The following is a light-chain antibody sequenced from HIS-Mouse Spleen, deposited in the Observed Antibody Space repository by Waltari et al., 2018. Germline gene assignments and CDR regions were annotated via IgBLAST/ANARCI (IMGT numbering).Light chain of an antibody. CDR1: SSNIGSNY. CDR2: RNN. V-gene: IGLV1-47*01. CDR3: AAWDDSLSGPV. Sequence: QSALTQPPSASGTPGPRVTISCSGSSSNIGSNYVSWYQQLPGTAPKLLIYRNNQRPSGVPDRFSGSKSGTSASLAISGLRSEDEADYYCAAWDDSLSGPVFGGGTKLTVL. J-gene: IGLJ3*02.